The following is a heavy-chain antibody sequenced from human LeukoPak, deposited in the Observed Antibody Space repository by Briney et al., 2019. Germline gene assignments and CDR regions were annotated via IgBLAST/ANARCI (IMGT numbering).Heavy chain of an antibody. CDR3: AKDSRIQLWGAFDF. Sequence: PGGSLRLSCAASGFTFSSYAMSWVRQAPGKGLVWVSAIRGSGGTTFYADSVKGRFTISRDNSKNTLYLQMNSLRAEDTAVYYCAKDSRIQLWGAFDFWGQGTMVTVSS. CDR2: IRGSGGTT. CDR1: GFTFSSYA. J-gene: IGHJ3*01. V-gene: IGHV3-23*01. D-gene: IGHD5-18*01.